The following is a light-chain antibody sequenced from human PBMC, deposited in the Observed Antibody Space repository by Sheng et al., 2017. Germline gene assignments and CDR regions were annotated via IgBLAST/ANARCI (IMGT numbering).Light chain of an antibody. Sequence: DVVMTQSPDSLAVSLGERATINCKSSQSVLYSSDNKNHLAWFQQKPGQPPKLLIYWASTRESGVPDRFSGSGSGTDFTLTISSLQAEDVAVYYCQHYYDLPRTFG. J-gene: IGKJ1*01. CDR3: QHYYDLPRT. CDR1: QSVLYSSDNKNH. V-gene: IGKV4-1*01. CDR2: WAS.